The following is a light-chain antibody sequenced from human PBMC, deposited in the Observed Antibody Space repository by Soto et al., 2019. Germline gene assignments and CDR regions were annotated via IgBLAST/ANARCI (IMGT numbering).Light chain of an antibody. CDR2: TVS. J-gene: IGKJ1*01. CDR1: QNIISL. V-gene: IGKV1-39*01. Sequence: DIQMTQSPSPLSASVGDTVTITCRASQNIISLLNWYQQKPGKAPKFLIYTVSNLQSVVPSRFSGSGSGTEFTLTISSLQPEDVATYDCQQSYSTPETFGQGTKVEIK. CDR3: QQSYSTPET.